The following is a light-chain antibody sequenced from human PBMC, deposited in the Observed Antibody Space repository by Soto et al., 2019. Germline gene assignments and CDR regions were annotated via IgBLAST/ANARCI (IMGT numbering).Light chain of an antibody. J-gene: IGLJ1*01. V-gene: IGLV2-14*01. CDR2: DVS. CDR1: SSDVGGYNY. Sequence: QSALAQPASVSESPGQSITISCTGTSSDVGGYNYVSWYQQHPGKVPKLMIYDVSNRPSGVSNRFSGSKSGNTASLTISGLQAEDEADYYCSLYTASSRSYVFGTGTKLTVL. CDR3: SLYTASSRSYV.